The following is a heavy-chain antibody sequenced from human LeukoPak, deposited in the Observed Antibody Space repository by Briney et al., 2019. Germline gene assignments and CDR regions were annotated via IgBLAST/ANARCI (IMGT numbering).Heavy chain of an antibody. V-gene: IGHV3-74*01. CDR1: GFTFTNYW. CDR2: INSDGSST. CDR3: ARGGYYYDSSGYYYSPDY. D-gene: IGHD3-22*01. J-gene: IGHJ4*02. Sequence: PGGSLRLSCAASGFTFTNYWMYWVRQAPGKGLVWVSRINSDGSSTSYADSVKGRFTISRDNAKNTLYLQMNSLRAEDTAVYYCARGGYYYDSSGYYYSPDYWGQGTLVTVSS.